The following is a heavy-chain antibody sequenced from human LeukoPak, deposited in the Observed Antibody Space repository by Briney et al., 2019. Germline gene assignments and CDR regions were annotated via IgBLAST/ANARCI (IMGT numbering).Heavy chain of an antibody. Sequence: PSETLSLTCTVSGGSISSSSYYWGWIRQPPGKGLEWIGSIYYSGSTYYNPSLKSRVTISVDTSKNRFSLKLSSVTAADTAVYYCAREGLLRYFDWLAPDYFDYWGQGTLVTVSS. D-gene: IGHD3-9*01. CDR1: GGSISSSSYY. V-gene: IGHV4-39*01. J-gene: IGHJ4*02. CDR3: AREGLLRYFDWLAPDYFDY. CDR2: IYYSGST.